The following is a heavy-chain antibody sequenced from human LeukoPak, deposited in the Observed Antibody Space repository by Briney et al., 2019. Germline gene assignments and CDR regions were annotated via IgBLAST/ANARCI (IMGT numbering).Heavy chain of an antibody. D-gene: IGHD2-8*02. Sequence: PSETLSLTCTVSGGSISSYYWSWIRQPPGEGLEWIGFISYIGSTNYNPSLKSRVTISVDTSKNHFSLKLSSVTAADSAVYYCAREGNYWYYLDYWGQGIPVTVSS. CDR2: ISYIGST. J-gene: IGHJ4*02. CDR1: GGSISSYY. CDR3: AREGNYWYYLDY. V-gene: IGHV4-59*01.